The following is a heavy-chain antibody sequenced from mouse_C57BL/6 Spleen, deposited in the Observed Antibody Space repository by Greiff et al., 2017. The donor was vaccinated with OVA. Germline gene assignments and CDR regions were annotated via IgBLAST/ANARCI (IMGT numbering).Heavy chain of an antibody. CDR3: ARCLLWGYAMDY. J-gene: IGHJ4*01. D-gene: IGHD2-1*01. V-gene: IGHV1-69*01. CDR1: GYTFTSYW. CDR2: IDPSDSYT. Sequence: QVQLQQPGAELVMPGASVKLSCKASGYTFTSYWMHWVKQRPGQGLEWIGEIDPSDSYTNYNQKFKGKSTLTVDKSSSTAYMQLSSLTSEDSAVYYCARCLLWGYAMDYWGQGTSVTVSS.